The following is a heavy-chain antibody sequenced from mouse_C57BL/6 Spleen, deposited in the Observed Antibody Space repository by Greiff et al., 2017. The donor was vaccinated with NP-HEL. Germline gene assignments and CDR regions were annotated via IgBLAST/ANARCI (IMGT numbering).Heavy chain of an antibody. CDR2: ISSGSSTI. J-gene: IGHJ4*01. V-gene: IGHV5-17*01. CDR1: GFTFSDYG. D-gene: IGHD2-1*01. CDR3: ARGTIYYGNYDAMDY. Sequence: EVQLVESGGGLVKPGGSLKLSCAASGFTFSDYGMHWVRQAPEKGLEWVAYISSGSSTIYYADTVKGRFTISRDNAKNTLFLQMTSLRSEDTAMYYCARGTIYYGNYDAMDYWGQGTSVTVSS.